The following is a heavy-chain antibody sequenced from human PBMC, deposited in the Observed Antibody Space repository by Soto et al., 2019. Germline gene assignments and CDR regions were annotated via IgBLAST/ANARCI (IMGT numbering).Heavy chain of an antibody. CDR1: GFIFSSYG. D-gene: IGHD3-10*01. CDR3: ARRGSGSQLHQTDWYLHL. J-gene: IGHJ2*01. CDR2: IWYDGSTK. Sequence: QVQLVESGGGVVQPGRSLRLSCAASGFIFSSYGMVWVRQAPGKGLEWVAIIWYDGSTKYFADSVRGRFTMSRDNSKNTLYLEMNSLRAEDTAVYYCARRGSGSQLHQTDWYLHLWGRGTLVTVSS. V-gene: IGHV3-33*01.